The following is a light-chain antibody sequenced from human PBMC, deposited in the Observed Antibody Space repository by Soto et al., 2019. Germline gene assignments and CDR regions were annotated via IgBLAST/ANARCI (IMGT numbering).Light chain of an antibody. CDR3: QQYNNWLIT. V-gene: IGKV3-15*01. CDR2: GAS. CDR1: QSVSSN. J-gene: IGKJ5*01. Sequence: EIVMTQSPATLSVSPGDRATLSWGASQSVSSNLAWYQQRPGQAPRLLIYGASTRATGIPARFSGSESGTEFTLTISSLKSEDFAVYYCQQYNNWLITFGQGTRLEIK.